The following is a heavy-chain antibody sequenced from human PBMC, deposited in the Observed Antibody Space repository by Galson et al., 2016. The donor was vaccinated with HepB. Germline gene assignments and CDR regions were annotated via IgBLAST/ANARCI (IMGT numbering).Heavy chain of an antibody. V-gene: IGHV3-66*01. J-gene: IGHJ6*02. Sequence: SLRLSCAASGFTVSSNCMSWVRRAPGKGLEWVSLICDGGSAYYTDSVKARFTISRDNSKNTLYLQMNNLRPEDTAAYFCARDPPGVPDFALDVWGQGTTVTVSS. CDR2: ICDGGSA. CDR3: ARDPPGVPDFALDV. CDR1: GFTVSSNC. D-gene: IGHD3-10*01.